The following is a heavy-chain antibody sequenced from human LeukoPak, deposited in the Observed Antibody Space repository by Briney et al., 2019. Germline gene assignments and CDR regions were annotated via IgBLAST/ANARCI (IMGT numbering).Heavy chain of an antibody. D-gene: IGHD4-17*01. J-gene: IGHJ3*02. V-gene: IGHV4-59*08. Sequence: PSETLSLTCTVSGGSISSYYWSWIRQPPGKGLEWIGYIYYSGSTNYNPSLKSRVTISVDTSKNQFSLKLSSVTAADTAVYYCARRLYDDYIDAFDIWGQGTMVTVSS. CDR3: ARRLYDDYIDAFDI. CDR2: IYYSGST. CDR1: GGSISSYY.